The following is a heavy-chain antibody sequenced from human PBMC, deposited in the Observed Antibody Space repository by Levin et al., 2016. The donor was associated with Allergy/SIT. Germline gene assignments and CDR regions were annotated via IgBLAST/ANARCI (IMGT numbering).Heavy chain of an antibody. CDR2: INEDGIIT. V-gene: IGHV3-74*01. J-gene: IGHJ4*02. D-gene: IGHD6-19*01. CDR1: GFLFSSHW. Sequence: ETLSLTCAASGFLFSSHWMHWVRQVPGKGLVWVSRINEDGIITNYADSVKGRFTVSRDNSNNMVSLHMNSLRDDDTAVYYCAKDRVAEVAGIYYFDYWGQGTLVTVSS. CDR3: AKDRVAEVAGIYYFDY.